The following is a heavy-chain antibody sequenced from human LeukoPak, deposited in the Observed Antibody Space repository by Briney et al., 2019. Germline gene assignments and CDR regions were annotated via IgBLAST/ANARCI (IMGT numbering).Heavy chain of an antibody. CDR3: ARDLNSGSYYRYYGMDV. D-gene: IGHD1-26*01. CDR1: GGSISSYY. Sequence: PSETLSLTCTVSGGSISSYYWSWIRQPAGKGLEWIGRIYTSGSTNYNPSLKSRVTMSVDTSKNQFSLKLSSVTAADTAVCYCARDLNSGSYYRYYGMDVWGQGTTVTVSS. CDR2: IYTSGST. V-gene: IGHV4-4*07. J-gene: IGHJ6*02.